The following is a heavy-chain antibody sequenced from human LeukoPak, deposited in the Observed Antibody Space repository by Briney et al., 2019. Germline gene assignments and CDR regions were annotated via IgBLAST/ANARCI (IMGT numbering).Heavy chain of an antibody. CDR3: AREPWAVPALSSYFDY. CDR1: GFTFSSYA. J-gene: IGHJ4*02. D-gene: IGHD2-2*01. V-gene: IGHV3-30-3*01. CDR2: ISYDGSNK. Sequence: GGSLRLSCAASGFTFSSYAMHWVRQAPGKGLEWGAVISYDGSNKYYADSVKGRFTISRDNSKNTLYLQMNSLRAEDTAVYYCAREPWAVPALSSYFDYWGQGTLVTVSS.